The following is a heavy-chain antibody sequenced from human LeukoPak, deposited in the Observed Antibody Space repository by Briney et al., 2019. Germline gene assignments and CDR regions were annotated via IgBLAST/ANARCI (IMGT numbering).Heavy chain of an antibody. J-gene: IGHJ4*02. CDR3: ARSEYDLQGSSARWPDY. V-gene: IGHV1-3*04. CDR1: GYSFTNYA. CDR2: IHTGNGFT. Sequence: ASVKVSCTASGYSFTNYAFHWVRQAPGQSLEWMGWIHTGNGFTRYSQKFQGRVTITRDTSASTAYMELGSLGSEDTAVYYCARSEYDLQGSSARWPDYWGQGALVTVSS. D-gene: IGHD2/OR15-2a*01.